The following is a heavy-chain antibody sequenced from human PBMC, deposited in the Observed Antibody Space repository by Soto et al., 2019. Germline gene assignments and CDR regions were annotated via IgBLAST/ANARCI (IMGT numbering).Heavy chain of an antibody. CDR3: AIGEDGNYIWRSYRPG. J-gene: IGHJ4*02. CDR1: GFTFSSFG. CDR2: IWYDGSNR. V-gene: IGHV3-33*01. D-gene: IGHD3-16*02. Sequence: GGSLRLSCAASGFTFSSFGMHWVRQAPGKGLEWVSVIWYDGSNRYYADSVKGRFTISRDNSKNTLYLQMNSLRAEDTAVYYCAIGEDGNYIWRSYRPGRGQGTLVTVSS.